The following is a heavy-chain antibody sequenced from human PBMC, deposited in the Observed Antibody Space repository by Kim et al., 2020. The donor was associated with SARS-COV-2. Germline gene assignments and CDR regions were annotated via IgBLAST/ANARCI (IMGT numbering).Heavy chain of an antibody. CDR2: IYYSGST. J-gene: IGHJ6*01. CDR1: GGSISSYY. D-gene: IGHD3-10*01. Sequence: SETLSLTCTVSGGSISSYYWSWIRQPPGKGLEWIGYIYYSGSTNYNPSLKSRITISVDTSKNQFSLKVTSVTAADTAVYYCARVPFYGSGIYARVDYYG. CDR3: ARVPFYGSGIYARVDYYG. V-gene: IGHV4-59*01.